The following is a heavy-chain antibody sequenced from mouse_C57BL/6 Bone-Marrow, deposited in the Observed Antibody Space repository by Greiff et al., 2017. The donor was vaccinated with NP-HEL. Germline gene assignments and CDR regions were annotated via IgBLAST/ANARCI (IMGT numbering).Heavy chain of an antibody. CDR3: ARRNSNLYWDFDV. J-gene: IGHJ1*03. V-gene: IGHV1-50*01. CDR2: IDPSDSYT. CDR1: GYTFTSYW. Sequence: VQLQQPGAELVKPGASVKLSCKASGYTFTSYWMQWVKQRPGQGLEWIGEIDPSDSYTNYNQKFKGKATLTVDTSSSTAYMQLSSLTSEDSAVYYCARRNSNLYWDFDVWGTGTTVTVSS. D-gene: IGHD2-5*01.